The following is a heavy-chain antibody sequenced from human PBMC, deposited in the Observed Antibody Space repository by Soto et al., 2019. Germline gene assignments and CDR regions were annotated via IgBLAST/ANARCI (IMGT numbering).Heavy chain of an antibody. V-gene: IGHV3-11*05. CDR3: ARVLSGTRSFDY. CDR2: ISSRRNYT. Sequence: QVQLVESGGGLVKPGGSLRLSCAAYGFTFGAHYMPWIRQAPGKGLEWLSYISSRRNYTDYADSVMGRFTTSRANAKNSLYLQMNSLRAEDSAVYYCARVLSGTRSFDYWGQGTLVTVSS. J-gene: IGHJ4*02. CDR1: GFTFGAHY. D-gene: IGHD5-12*01.